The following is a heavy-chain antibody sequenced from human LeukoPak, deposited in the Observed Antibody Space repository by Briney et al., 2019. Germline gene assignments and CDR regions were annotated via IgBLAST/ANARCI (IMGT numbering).Heavy chain of an antibody. Sequence: ASVKVSCKASGYTFTSYDINWVRQATGQGLGWMGWMNPNSGNTGYAQKFQGRVTITRNTSISTAYMELSSLRSEDTAVYYCARLGWNYYYYYMDVWGKGTTVTISS. CDR2: MNPNSGNT. D-gene: IGHD6-19*01. CDR1: GYTFTSYD. V-gene: IGHV1-8*03. CDR3: ARLGWNYYYYYMDV. J-gene: IGHJ6*03.